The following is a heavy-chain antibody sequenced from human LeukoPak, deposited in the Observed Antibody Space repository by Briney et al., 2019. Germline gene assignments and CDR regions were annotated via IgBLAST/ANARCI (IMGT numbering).Heavy chain of an antibody. CDR1: GGSISSSSYY. J-gene: IGHJ4*02. V-gene: IGHV4-39*01. CDR3: ASGEEQWLVFDFDY. CDR2: IYYSGST. D-gene: IGHD6-19*01. Sequence: SETLSLTCTASGGSISSSSYYWGWIRQPPGKGLEWIGSIYYSGSTYYNPSLKSRVTISVDTSKNQFSLKLSSVTAADTAVYYCASGEEQWLVFDFDYWGQGTLVTVSS.